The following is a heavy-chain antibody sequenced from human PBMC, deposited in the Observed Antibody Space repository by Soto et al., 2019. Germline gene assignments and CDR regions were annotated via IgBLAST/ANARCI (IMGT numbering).Heavy chain of an antibody. CDR1: GYSFTSYW. D-gene: IGHD3-22*01. Sequence: PGESLKISCKGSGYSFTSYWISWVRQMPGKGLEWMGRIDPSDSYTNYSPSFQGQVTISADKSISTAYLQWSSLKASDTAMYYCARKAKGGYYYDSTGPWAFDIWGQGTMGTVSS. CDR2: IDPSDSYT. J-gene: IGHJ3*02. V-gene: IGHV5-10-1*04. CDR3: ARKAKGGYYYDSTGPWAFDI.